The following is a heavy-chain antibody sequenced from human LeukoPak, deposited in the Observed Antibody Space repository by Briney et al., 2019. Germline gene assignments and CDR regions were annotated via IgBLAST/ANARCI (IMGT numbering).Heavy chain of an antibody. Sequence: ASVKVSCKASGYTFTSYGISWVRQAPGQGLEWMGWISAYNGNTNYAQKLQGRVTMTTDTSTSTAYMELRSLRSDDTAVYYCARDPPRDYDFWSGTSVSSYYMDVWGKGTTATVSS. CDR3: ARDPPRDYDFWSGTSVSSYYMDV. CDR2: ISAYNGNT. D-gene: IGHD3-3*01. J-gene: IGHJ6*03. CDR1: GYTFTSYG. V-gene: IGHV1-18*01.